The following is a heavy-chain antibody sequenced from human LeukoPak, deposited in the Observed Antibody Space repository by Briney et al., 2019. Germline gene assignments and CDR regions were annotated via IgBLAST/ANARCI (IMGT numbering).Heavy chain of an antibody. J-gene: IGHJ4*02. D-gene: IGHD1-26*01. Sequence: VSVKVSCKASGYTFTGYFIHWVRQAPGQGLEWMGWISPNSGGTNYAQKFQGRVTMTRDTSISTAYMELSRLRSDDTAVYYCARDSYGALDYWGQGTLVTVSS. CDR2: ISPNSGGT. CDR3: ARDSYGALDY. CDR1: GYTFTGYF. V-gene: IGHV1-2*02.